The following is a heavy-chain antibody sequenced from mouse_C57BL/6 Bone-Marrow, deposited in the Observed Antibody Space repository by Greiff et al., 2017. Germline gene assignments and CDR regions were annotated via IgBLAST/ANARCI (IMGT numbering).Heavy chain of an antibody. CDR2: IDPSDSYT. CDR3: ARTPLYDGYPY. CDR1: GYTFTSYW. J-gene: IGHJ2*01. Sequence: QVQLQQPGAELVRPGTSVKLSCKASGYTFTSYWMHWVKQRPGQGLEWIGVIDPSDSYTNYNQKFKGKATLTVDTSSSTAYMQLSSLTSEDSAVYYCARTPLYDGYPYWGQGTTLSVSS. D-gene: IGHD2-3*01. V-gene: IGHV1-59*01.